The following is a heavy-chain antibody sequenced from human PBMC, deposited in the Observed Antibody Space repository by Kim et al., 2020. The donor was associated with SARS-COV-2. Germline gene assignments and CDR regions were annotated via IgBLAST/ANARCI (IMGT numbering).Heavy chain of an antibody. V-gene: IGHV3-21*01. CDR2: ISTGSSYM. CDR3: ARETISGYYYSYDY. CDR1: GFTFYSYS. Sequence: GGSLRLSCAASGFTFYSYSMNWVRQAPGKGLEWVSSISTGSSYMYYADSVKGRFTISRDNAKNSLYLQMNSLRAEDTAVYYCARETISGYYYSYDYWGQGTLVTVSS. D-gene: IGHD3-22*01. J-gene: IGHJ4*02.